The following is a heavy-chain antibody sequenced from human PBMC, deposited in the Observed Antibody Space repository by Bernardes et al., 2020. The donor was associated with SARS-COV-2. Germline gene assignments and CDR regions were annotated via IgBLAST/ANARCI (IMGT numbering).Heavy chain of an antibody. D-gene: IGHD3-22*01. CDR3: ARSDDSSGYYYLKNSGGRMNYYYGMDV. Sequence: ASVKVSCKASGYTFTGYYMHWVRQAPGQGLEWMGWINPNSGGTNYAQKFQGWVTMTRDTSISTAYMELSRLRSDDTAVYYCARSDDSSGYYYLKNSGGRMNYYYGMDVWGQGTTVTVSS. V-gene: IGHV1-2*04. CDR1: GYTFTGYY. J-gene: IGHJ6*02. CDR2: INPNSGGT.